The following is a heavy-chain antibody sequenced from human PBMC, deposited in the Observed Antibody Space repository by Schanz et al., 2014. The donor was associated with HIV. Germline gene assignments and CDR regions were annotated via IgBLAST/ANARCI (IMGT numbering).Heavy chain of an antibody. CDR2: INPNSGGT. J-gene: IGHJ6*02. CDR3: AREKVGILADYTPNGMDV. V-gene: IGHV1-2*02. Sequence: QVQLVQSGAEMKKPGASVRVSCKASGYTFTASYIHWVRQAPGQGPEWMGWINPNSGGTNYAPKFQGSVTMTRDTSVSTAYMELSRLTSDDTAMYYCAREKVGILADYTPNGMDVWGQGTTVTVSS. CDR1: GYTFTASY. D-gene: IGHD3-9*01.